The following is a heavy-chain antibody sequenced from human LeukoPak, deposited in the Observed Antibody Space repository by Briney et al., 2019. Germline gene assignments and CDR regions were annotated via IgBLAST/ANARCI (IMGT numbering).Heavy chain of an antibody. D-gene: IGHD3-16*02. J-gene: IGHJ4*02. Sequence: SQTLSLTCTVSGGSISSGSYYWSWIRQPAGKGLEWIVRIYTSGSTNYNPSLKSRVTISVDTSKNQFSLNLNSVTAADTAVYYCARAPYDYVWGTYRYTSRFDYWGQGTLVTVSS. CDR1: GGSISSGSYY. CDR2: IYTSGST. V-gene: IGHV4-61*02. CDR3: ARAPYDYVWGTYRYTSRFDY.